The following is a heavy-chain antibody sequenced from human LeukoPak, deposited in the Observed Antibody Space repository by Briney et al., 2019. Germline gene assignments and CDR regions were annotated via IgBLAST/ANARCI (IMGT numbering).Heavy chain of an antibody. J-gene: IGHJ4*02. D-gene: IGHD3-10*01. CDR3: ARDYYASGSHDS. V-gene: IGHV3-7*04. Sequence: GGSLRLSCAASGFTFSSFWMTWVRQAPGKGLEWVANIRQDGSAKYYVDPVKGRFTISRDNAKNSLCLQLNSLRAEDTAVYYWARDYYASGSHDSWGQGALVTVSS. CDR1: GFTFSSFW. CDR2: IRQDGSAK.